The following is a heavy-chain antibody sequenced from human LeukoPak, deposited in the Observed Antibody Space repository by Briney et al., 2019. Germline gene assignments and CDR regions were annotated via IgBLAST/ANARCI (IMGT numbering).Heavy chain of an antibody. CDR2: ISYSGST. J-gene: IGHJ4*02. D-gene: IGHD4-23*01. Sequence: SETLSLTCAVYGGSFSGYYWSWIRQSPGKGLEWVGEISYSGSTNYSPSLKSRVTISVDTSKNQFSLNLSSVTATDTAVYFCARDPPYGDNSESFDSWGQGTLVTVSS. CDR3: ARDPPYGDNSESFDS. CDR1: GGSFSGYY. V-gene: IGHV4-34*01.